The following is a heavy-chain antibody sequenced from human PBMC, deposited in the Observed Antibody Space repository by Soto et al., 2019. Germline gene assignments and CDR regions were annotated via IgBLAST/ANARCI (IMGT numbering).Heavy chain of an antibody. CDR1: GFTFSSYA. Sequence: QVQLVESGGGVVQPGRSLRLSCAASGFTFSSYAMHWVRQAPGKGLEWVAVISYDGSNKYYADSVKGRFTISRDNSKNTLYLQMNSLRADDTAVYYCARDILRLYSYGTSYGMDVWGQGTTVTVSS. J-gene: IGHJ6*02. CDR2: ISYDGSNK. D-gene: IGHD5-18*01. CDR3: ARDILRLYSYGTSYGMDV. V-gene: IGHV3-30-3*01.